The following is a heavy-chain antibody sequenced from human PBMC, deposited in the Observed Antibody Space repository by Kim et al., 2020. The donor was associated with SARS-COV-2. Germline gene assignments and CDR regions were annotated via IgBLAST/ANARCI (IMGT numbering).Heavy chain of an antibody. CDR1: GFTFSSYE. CDR3: ARDGSFSYGYVQMAFDI. Sequence: GGSLRLSCAASGFTFSSYEMNWVRQAPGKGLEWVSYISSSGSTIYYADSVKGRFTISRDNAKNSLFLQMNSLRAEDTAVYYCARDGSFSYGYVQMAFDIWGRGIMVTVSS. D-gene: IGHD5-18*01. J-gene: IGHJ3*02. V-gene: IGHV3-48*03. CDR2: ISSSGSTI.